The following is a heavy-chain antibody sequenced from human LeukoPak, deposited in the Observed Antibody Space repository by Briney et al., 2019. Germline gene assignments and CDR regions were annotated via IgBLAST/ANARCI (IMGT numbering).Heavy chain of an antibody. Sequence: PSETLSLTCTVSGGSISSGSYYWSWIRQPPGKGLEWIGYIHYSGSTNYNPSLKSRVTISVDTSKNQFSLKLSSVTAADTAVYYCARDTGGNSFGWFDPWGQGTLVTVSS. CDR3: ARDTGGNSFGWFDP. V-gene: IGHV4-61*01. J-gene: IGHJ5*02. CDR1: GGSISSGSYY. CDR2: IHYSGST. D-gene: IGHD4-23*01.